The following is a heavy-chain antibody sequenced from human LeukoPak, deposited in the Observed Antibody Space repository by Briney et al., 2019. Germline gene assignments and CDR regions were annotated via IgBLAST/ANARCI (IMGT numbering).Heavy chain of an antibody. D-gene: IGHD1/OR15-1a*01. J-gene: IGHJ6*03. V-gene: IGHV3-48*01. CDR3: ARVPTGTRDYYYYYMDV. CDR2: ISGSSSII. Sequence: GGSLRLSCAASGFIFSSYSMNWVRQAPGKGLEWLSYISGSSSIIYYADSVKGRFTISRDNAKNSLYLQMNSLRAEDTAVYSCARVPTGTRDYYYYYMDVWGKGTTVTVSS. CDR1: GFIFSSYS.